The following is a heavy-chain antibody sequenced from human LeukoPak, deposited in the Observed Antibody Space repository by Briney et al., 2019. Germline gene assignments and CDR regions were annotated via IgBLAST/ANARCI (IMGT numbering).Heavy chain of an antibody. V-gene: IGHV3-30-3*02. J-gene: IGHJ4*02. CDR1: GFTFSHYP. D-gene: IGHD3-9*01. CDR2: ISYDGGNT. CDR3: ASLLTSGRLAYFFDY. Sequence: GGSLRLSCVASGFTFSHYPLHWVRQAPGKGLEWVAVISYDGGNTYYADSVKGRFTISRDNSENTVYLQMSSLRTEDTAVYYCASLLTSGRLAYFFDYWGQGTLVTVSS.